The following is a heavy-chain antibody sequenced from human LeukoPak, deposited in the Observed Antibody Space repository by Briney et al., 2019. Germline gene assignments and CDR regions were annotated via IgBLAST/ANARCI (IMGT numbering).Heavy chain of an antibody. V-gene: IGHV3-33*01. J-gene: IGHJ4*02. D-gene: IGHD6-19*01. CDR2: TWYDGSNK. CDR3: AREGLAVAAYFDY. CDR1: GFTFSSYG. Sequence: AGGSLRLSCAASGFTFSSYGMHWVRQAPGKGLEWVAVTWYDGSNKYYADSVKGRFTISRDNSKNTLYLQMNSLRVEDTAVYYCAREGLAVAAYFDYWGQGTLVTVSS.